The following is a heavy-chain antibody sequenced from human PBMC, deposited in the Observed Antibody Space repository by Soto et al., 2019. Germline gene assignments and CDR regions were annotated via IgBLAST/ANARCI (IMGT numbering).Heavy chain of an antibody. D-gene: IGHD3-10*01. Sequence: SETLYLTCTVSGGSISSYYWSWIRQPPGKGLEWIGYIYYSGSTNYNPSLKSRVTISVDTSKNQFSLKLSSVTAADTAVYYCARVGDWDSNYFDYWGQGTLVTVSS. CDR2: IYYSGST. V-gene: IGHV4-59*01. CDR1: GGSISSYY. CDR3: ARVGDWDSNYFDY. J-gene: IGHJ4*02.